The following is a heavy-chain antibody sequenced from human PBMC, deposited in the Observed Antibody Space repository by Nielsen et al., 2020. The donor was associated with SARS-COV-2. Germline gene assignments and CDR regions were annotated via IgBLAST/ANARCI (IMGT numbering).Heavy chain of an antibody. CDR2: ISSSSSYI. CDR3: ASRSGYDLPDDY. CDR1: GFTFSSYS. Sequence: ESLKISCAASGFTFSSYSMNWVRQAPGKGLEWVSSISSSSSYIYYADSVKGRFTISRDNAKNSLYLQMNSLRAEDTAVYYCASRSGYDLPDDYWGQGTLVTVSS. J-gene: IGHJ4*02. D-gene: IGHD5-12*01. V-gene: IGHV3-21*01.